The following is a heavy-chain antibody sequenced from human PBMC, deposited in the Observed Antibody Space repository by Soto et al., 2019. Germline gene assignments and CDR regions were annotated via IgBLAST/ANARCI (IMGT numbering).Heavy chain of an antibody. D-gene: IGHD6-13*01. CDR3: AREGISPQLYGMDV. Sequence: QVQLVESGGGVVQPGRSLRLSCAASGFTFSSYGMHWVRQAPGKGLEWVAVIWYDGSNKYYADSVKGRFTISRDNSKNTLYLQMNSLRAEDTAVYYCAREGISPQLYGMDVWGQGTTVTVSS. J-gene: IGHJ6*02. V-gene: IGHV3-33*01. CDR1: GFTFSSYG. CDR2: IWYDGSNK.